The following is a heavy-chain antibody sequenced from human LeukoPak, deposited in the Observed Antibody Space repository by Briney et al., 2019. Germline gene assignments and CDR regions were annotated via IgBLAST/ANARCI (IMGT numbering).Heavy chain of an antibody. CDR3: ARRLTQYDCFDP. CDR1: GDSVSSNSVT. D-gene: IGHD2-2*01. J-gene: IGHJ5*02. CDR2: TYYRSTWYN. V-gene: IGHV6-1*01. Sequence: SQTLLLTCAISGDSVSSNSVTWNWIRQSPSRGLEWLGRTYYRSTWYNDYAVSVRGRITVNPDTSKTQFSLHLNSVTPEDTAVYYCARRLTQYDCFDPWGQGILVTVSS.